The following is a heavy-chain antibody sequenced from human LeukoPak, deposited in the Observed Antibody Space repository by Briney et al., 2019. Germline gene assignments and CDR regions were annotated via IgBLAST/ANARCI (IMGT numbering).Heavy chain of an antibody. CDR2: VYYSGNT. Sequence: SETLSLTCTVSGGSISNYFWTWIRRPPGKGLEWIGYVYYSGNTNYNPSLRSRVTISIDASKNQFSLNLKSVTAADTAMYYCAREGLAARRGAFDIWGQGAVVTVSS. CDR1: GGSISNYF. V-gene: IGHV4-59*01. J-gene: IGHJ3*02. D-gene: IGHD6-6*01. CDR3: AREGLAARRGAFDI.